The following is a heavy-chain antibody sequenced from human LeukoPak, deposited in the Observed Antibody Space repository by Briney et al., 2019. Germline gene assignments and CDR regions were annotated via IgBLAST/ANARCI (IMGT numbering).Heavy chain of an antibody. CDR3: ARGRVPRGSYDPNWFDP. Sequence: ASVKVSCKASGYTFTSYDINWVRQATGQGLEWMGWMNPNSGNTGYAQKFQGRVTMTRNTSISTAYMELSSLRSEDTAVYYCARGRVPRGSYDPNWFDPWGQGTLVTVSS. CDR2: MNPNSGNT. V-gene: IGHV1-8*01. D-gene: IGHD1-26*01. J-gene: IGHJ5*02. CDR1: GYTFTSYD.